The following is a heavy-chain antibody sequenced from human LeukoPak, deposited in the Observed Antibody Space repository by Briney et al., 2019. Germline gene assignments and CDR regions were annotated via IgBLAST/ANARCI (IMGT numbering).Heavy chain of an antibody. Sequence: PGGSLRLSCAASGFTFSSYGMHWVRQAPGKGLEWVAVISYDGSNKYYADSVKGRFTISRDNSKNTPYLQMNSLRAEDTAVYYCAKDRFGYSSSWYYFDYWGQGTLVTVSS. CDR3: AKDRFGYSSSWYYFDY. CDR2: ISYDGSNK. J-gene: IGHJ4*02. V-gene: IGHV3-30*18. D-gene: IGHD6-13*01. CDR1: GFTFSSYG.